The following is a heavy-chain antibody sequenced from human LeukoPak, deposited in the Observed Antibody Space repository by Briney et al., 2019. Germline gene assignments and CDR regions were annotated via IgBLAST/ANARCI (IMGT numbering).Heavy chain of an antibody. D-gene: IGHD5-18*01. J-gene: IGHJ4*02. CDR2: ISPSGGIT. V-gene: IGHV3-23*01. CDR1: GFTFSSHG. Sequence: GGSLRLSCAASGFTFSSHGMNWVRQAPGKGLEWVSGISPSGGITYYTDSVKGRFTISRDNSKNTQSLQMNSLRAEDTAVYYCARDLSGVTGYTYGRGIDYWGQGTLVTVSS. CDR3: ARDLSGVTGYTYGRGIDY.